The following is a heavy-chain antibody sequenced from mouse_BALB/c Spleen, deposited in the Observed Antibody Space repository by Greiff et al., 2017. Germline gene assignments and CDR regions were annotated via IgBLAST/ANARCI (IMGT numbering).Heavy chain of an antibody. D-gene: IGHD1-2*01. CDR3: ARGVTATGYFDV. CDR2: INPYYGST. Sequence: VQLQQTGPELVKPGASVKISCKASGYSFTDYIMLWVKQSHGKSLEWIGNINPYYGSTSYNLKFKGKATLTVDKSSSTAYMQLNSLTSEDSAVYYCARGVTATGYFDVWGAGTTVTVSS. V-gene: IGHV1-39*01. CDR1: GYSFTDYI. J-gene: IGHJ1*01.